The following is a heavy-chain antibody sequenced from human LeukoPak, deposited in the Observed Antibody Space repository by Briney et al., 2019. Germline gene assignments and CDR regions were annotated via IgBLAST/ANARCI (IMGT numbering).Heavy chain of an antibody. CDR1: GYTFTGYY. V-gene: IGHV1-2*02. CDR3: ARDSCSGGCCHYWYFDL. D-gene: IGHD2-15*01. CDR2: INPNSGAT. J-gene: IGHJ2*01. Sequence: GASVKVSCKASGYTFTGYYMHWVRQAPGQGLEWMGWINPNSGATNYAQKFQGRVTMTRDTSISTASMELSSLKPDDTAVYYCARDSCSGGCCHYWYFDLWGRGTLVTVSS.